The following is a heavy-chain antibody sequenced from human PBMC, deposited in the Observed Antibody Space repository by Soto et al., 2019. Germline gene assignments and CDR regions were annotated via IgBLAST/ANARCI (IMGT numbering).Heavy chain of an antibody. CDR1: GYTFTSYD. CDR2: MNPNSGNT. CDR3: ARGSRYCSGGSCYSGYYYYYMDV. V-gene: IGHV1-8*01. D-gene: IGHD2-15*01. J-gene: IGHJ6*03. Sequence: ASVKVSCKASGYTFTSYDINWVRQATGQGLEWMGWMNPNSGNTGYAQKFQGRVTMTRNTSISTAYMELSSLRSEDTAVYYCARGSRYCSGGSCYSGYYYYYMDVWGKGTTVTVSS.